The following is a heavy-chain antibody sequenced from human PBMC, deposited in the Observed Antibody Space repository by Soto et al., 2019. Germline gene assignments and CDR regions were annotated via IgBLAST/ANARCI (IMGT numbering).Heavy chain of an antibody. Sequence: QVPLVQSGAEVKKPGSSVKVSCKASGGTLRSYTFSWVRQAPGQGLEWMGRAIPNLGFTHYAKKFQGRFTFFVDTSTTTASRELNSLRYEAMAAYYSSRFKVYCMNTSWPVFDYWGKGALVTFSA. D-gene: IGHD2-2*01. CDR2: AIPNLGFT. V-gene: IGHV1-69*02. CDR1: GGTLRSYT. CDR3: SRFKVYCMNTSWPVFDY. J-gene: IGHJ4*02.